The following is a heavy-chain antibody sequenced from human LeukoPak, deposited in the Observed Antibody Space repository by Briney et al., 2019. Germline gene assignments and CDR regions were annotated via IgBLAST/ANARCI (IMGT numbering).Heavy chain of an antibody. CDR2: ISHRGDT. Sequence: PSETLSLTCAVYGGSFSTYYWSWIRQSPGKGLEWIAEISHRGDTNYNPSVKSRVTISVDTSKSQFSLKVSSLTAADTAVYYCARRGDISTDYAFDYWGQGTLVTVSS. CDR3: ARRGDISTDYAFDY. D-gene: IGHD3-9*01. V-gene: IGHV4-34*01. J-gene: IGHJ4*02. CDR1: GGSFSTYY.